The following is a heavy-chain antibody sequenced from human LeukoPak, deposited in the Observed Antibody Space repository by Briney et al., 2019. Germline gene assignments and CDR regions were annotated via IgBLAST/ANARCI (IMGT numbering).Heavy chain of an antibody. D-gene: IGHD2-2*02. Sequence: SETLSLTCAVYGGSFRGYYWSWIRQPPGKGLEWIGEINHSGSTNYNPSLKSRVTISVDTSKNQFSLKLSSVTAVDTAVYCCARGARIPMDVWGEGTTVTVSS. CDR1: GGSFRGYY. J-gene: IGHJ6*04. CDR3: ARGARIPMDV. V-gene: IGHV4-34*01. CDR2: INHSGST.